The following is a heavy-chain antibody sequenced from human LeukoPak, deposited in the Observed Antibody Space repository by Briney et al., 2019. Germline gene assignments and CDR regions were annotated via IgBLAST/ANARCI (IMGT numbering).Heavy chain of an antibody. CDR1: GGTFSSYA. Sequence: ASVKVSCKASGGTFSSYAISWVRQAPGQGLEWMGIINPIGGTTDYAQKFQGRVTMTRDTSTSTVYMELSSLRSEGTAVYYCARQQGLQNLNFDYWGQGTLVTVSS. V-gene: IGHV1-46*01. CDR3: ARQQGLQNLNFDY. D-gene: IGHD4-11*01. CDR2: INPIGGTT. J-gene: IGHJ4*02.